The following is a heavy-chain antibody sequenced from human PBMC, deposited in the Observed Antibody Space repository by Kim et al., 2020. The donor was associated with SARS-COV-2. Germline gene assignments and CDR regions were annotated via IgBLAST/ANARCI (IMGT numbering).Heavy chain of an antibody. D-gene: IGHD1-1*01. V-gene: IGHV3-74*03. CDR2: ISNDGKST. Sequence: GGSLRLSCAASGFTFSSHWMHWVRQAPGKGLVWISLISNDGKSTKYAVSVKGRVTISRDDAKNTLYLQMNSLRAEDTAVYYCTRATTDTRSSFDIWGQGT. CDR1: GFTFSSHW. J-gene: IGHJ3*02. CDR3: TRATTDTRSSFDI.